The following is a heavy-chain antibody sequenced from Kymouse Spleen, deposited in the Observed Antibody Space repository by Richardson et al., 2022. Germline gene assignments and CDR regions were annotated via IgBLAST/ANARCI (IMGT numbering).Heavy chain of an antibody. CDR3: TITMVRGVTRFDY. CDR1: GFTFSGSA. CDR2: IRSKANSYAT. V-gene: IGHV3-73*02. J-gene: IGHJ4*02. D-gene: IGHD3-10*01. Sequence: EVQLVESGGGLVQPGGSLKLSCAASGFTFSGSAMHWVRQASGKGLEWVGRIRSKANSYATAYAASVKGRFTISRDDSKNTAYLQMNSLKTEDTAVYYCTITMVRGVTRFDYWGQGTLVTVSS.